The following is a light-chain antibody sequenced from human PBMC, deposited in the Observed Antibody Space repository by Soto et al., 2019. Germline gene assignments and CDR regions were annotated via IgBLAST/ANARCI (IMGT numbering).Light chain of an antibody. J-gene: IGKJ5*01. CDR1: QSVSSSY. Sequence: EIVLTHSPGTLSLSPLEIATLSCSASQSVSSSYLAWYQQKPGQAPRLLIYGASSRATGIPDRFSGSGSGTDFTLTISRLEPEDFAVYYCQQHGSSPRITFGQGTRLEIK. V-gene: IGKV3-20*01. CDR2: GAS. CDR3: QQHGSSPRIT.